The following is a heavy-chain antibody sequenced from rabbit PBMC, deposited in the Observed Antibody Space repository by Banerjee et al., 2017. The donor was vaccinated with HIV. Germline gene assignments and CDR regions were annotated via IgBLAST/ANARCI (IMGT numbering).Heavy chain of an antibody. CDR1: GLDFSSTYY. D-gene: IGHD1-1*01. V-gene: IGHV1S47*01. CDR2: ISTGDGST. CDR3: ARSADLTYYHL. J-gene: IGHJ4*01. Sequence: QEQLVESGGGLVKPEGSLTLTCTASGLDFSSTYYMCWVRQAPGKGLEWIGYISTGDGSTYYASWVNGRFTISSHNAQNTLYLQMTSLTAADTAIYFCARSADLTYYHLWGPGTLVTVS.